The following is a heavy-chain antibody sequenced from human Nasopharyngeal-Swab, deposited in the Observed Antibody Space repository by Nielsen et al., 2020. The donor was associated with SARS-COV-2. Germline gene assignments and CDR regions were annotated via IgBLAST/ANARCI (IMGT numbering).Heavy chain of an antibody. CDR3: ARKVVVSAAFDI. V-gene: IGHV3-21*01. CDR2: ISSSSSYI. Sequence: GESLKISCAASGFTFSSYSMNWVRQAPGNGLEWVSSISSSSSYIYYADSVKGRFTISRDNAKNSLYLQMNSLRAEDTAVYYCARKVVVSAAFDIWGQGTMVTVSS. D-gene: IGHD5/OR15-5a*01. J-gene: IGHJ3*02. CDR1: GFTFSSYS.